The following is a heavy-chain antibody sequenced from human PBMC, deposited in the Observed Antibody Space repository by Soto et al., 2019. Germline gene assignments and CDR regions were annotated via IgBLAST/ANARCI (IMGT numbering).Heavy chain of an antibody. D-gene: IGHD3-9*01. CDR3: ARDARGTRGFDEMDI. V-gene: IGHV1-2*02. CDR2: INPNSGDT. J-gene: IGHJ6*02. CDR1: GYTFTGYY. Sequence: AASVKVSCKASGYTFTGYYMHWVRQAPGRGLEWMGWINPNSGDTEYAQNFQGRVTMTRDTSFNLVYMEMSGLMSDDTAVYYCARDARGTRGFDEMDIWGQGTTVTVSS.